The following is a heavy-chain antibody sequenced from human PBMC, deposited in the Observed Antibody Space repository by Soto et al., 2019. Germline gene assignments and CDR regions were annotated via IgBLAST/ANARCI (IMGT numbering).Heavy chain of an antibody. J-gene: IGHJ4*02. D-gene: IGHD3-3*01. Sequence: QITLNESGPTVVKPAETLTLTCTFSGFSLTTSGVGVGCIRQSPGKAPEWLALIYWDDDKRYSASVKSRLTITNDTSKKQVVLTMASVAPADTATYYCAHRILRTVFGLVTTTAIYFDFWCQGTPVVVSS. V-gene: IGHV2-5*02. CDR3: AHRILRTVFGLVTTTAIYFDF. CDR2: IYWDDDK. CDR1: GFSLTTSGVG.